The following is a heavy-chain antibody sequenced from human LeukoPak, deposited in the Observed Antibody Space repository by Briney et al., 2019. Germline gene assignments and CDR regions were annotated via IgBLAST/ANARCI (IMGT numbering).Heavy chain of an antibody. V-gene: IGHV3-21*01. J-gene: IGHJ6*03. CDR3: ARTLTNNYYYYYYMDV. D-gene: IGHD1-14*01. Sequence: PGGSLRLSCAASGFTFSSYTMNWVRQAPGKGLEWVSSISSGSSHIYYADSVKDRFTISRDNAKNSLYLQMNSLRAEDTAVYYCARTLTNNYYYYYYMDVWGKGTTVTVSS. CDR1: GFTFSSYT. CDR2: ISSGSSHI.